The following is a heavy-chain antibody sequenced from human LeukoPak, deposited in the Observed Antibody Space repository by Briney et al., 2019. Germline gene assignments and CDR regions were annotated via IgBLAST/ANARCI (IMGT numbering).Heavy chain of an antibody. V-gene: IGHV3-7*04. CDR1: GFTFGKYW. Sequence: GGSLRLSCVASGFTFGKYWMSWVRQAPGKGLEWVANIKQDGSKKSYVDSVKGRFTISRDNAKNSLYLQMNSLRAEDTAIYYCTRVGYIDEGIDYWGQGTLVTVSS. CDR3: TRVGYIDEGIDY. J-gene: IGHJ4*02. CDR2: IKQDGSKK. D-gene: IGHD5-24*01.